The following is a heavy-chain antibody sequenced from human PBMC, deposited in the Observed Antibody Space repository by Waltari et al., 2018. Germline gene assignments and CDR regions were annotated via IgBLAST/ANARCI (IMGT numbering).Heavy chain of an antibody. CDR1: GGSISSSSYY. CDR2: IYYSGST. Sequence: QLQLQESGPGLVKPSETLSLTCTVSGGSISSSSYYWGWIRQPPGKGLEWIGSIYYSGSTHYNPSLKSRVTISVDTSKNQFSLKLSSVTAADTAVYYCARLTAAGQEFDYWGQGTLVTVSS. V-gene: IGHV4-39*01. CDR3: ARLTAAGQEFDY. J-gene: IGHJ4*02. D-gene: IGHD6-13*01.